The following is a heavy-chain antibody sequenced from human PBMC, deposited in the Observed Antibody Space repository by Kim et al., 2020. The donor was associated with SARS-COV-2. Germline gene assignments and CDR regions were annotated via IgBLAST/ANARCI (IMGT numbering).Heavy chain of an antibody. D-gene: IGHD3-3*01. CDR2: IYYSGST. J-gene: IGHJ4*02. CDR3: ARGLRFLEWFSGVYYFDY. CDR1: GGSISSGGYY. V-gene: IGHV4-31*03. Sequence: SETLSLTCTVSGGSISSGGYYWSWLRQHPGKGLEWIGYIYYSGSTYYNPSLKSRVTISVDTSQNQLSLKLSSVTAADTAVYYCARGLRFLEWFSGVYYFDYWGQGTLVTVSS.